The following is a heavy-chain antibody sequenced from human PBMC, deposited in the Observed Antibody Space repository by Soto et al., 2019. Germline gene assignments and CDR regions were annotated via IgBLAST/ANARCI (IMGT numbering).Heavy chain of an antibody. Sequence: QVQLVQSGAEVKKPGASVRVSCRASGYTFPTYGIAWVRQAPGQGLEWMGWISVYNGFTHYAQKFRGRVTVTAEPSTSTVYMELRSLTSDDTAVYYCAREFEGQSSSWPFDYWGQGTLVTVSS. D-gene: IGHD6-13*01. CDR3: AREFEGQSSSWPFDY. J-gene: IGHJ4*02. V-gene: IGHV1-18*01. CDR1: GYTFPTYG. CDR2: ISVYNGFT.